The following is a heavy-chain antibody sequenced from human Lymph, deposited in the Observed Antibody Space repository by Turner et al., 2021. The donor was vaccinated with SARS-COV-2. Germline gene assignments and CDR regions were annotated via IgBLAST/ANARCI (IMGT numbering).Heavy chain of an antibody. CDR1: GFTFSSYA. CDR3: AKGVRGVIIPEAFDI. V-gene: IGHV3-23*01. J-gene: IGHJ3*02. CDR2: ISVSGGST. Sequence: EVQLLESGGGLVQPGGSLRLSCAAAGFTFSSYAMSWVRQAPGKGLWWVSSISVSGGSTYYADSVKGRFTISRDNSKNTLYLQMNSLRVEDTAVYYCAKGVRGVIIPEAFDIWGQGTMVTISS. D-gene: IGHD3-10*01.